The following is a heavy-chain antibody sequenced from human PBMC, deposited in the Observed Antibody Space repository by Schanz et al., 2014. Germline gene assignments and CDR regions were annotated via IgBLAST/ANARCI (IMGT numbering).Heavy chain of an antibody. Sequence: VQLVESGGCLVQPGGSLRLSCAVSGFTVNTNYMSWVRQAPGKGLEWVAFIRFDASHKYYADSVKGRFTISRDNSKNTLYLQMDXLRVEDTAMFYCARDMTIAPAWGQGTLVXVSS. D-gene: IGHD3-10*01. V-gene: IGHV3-30*02. CDR3: ARDMTIAPA. J-gene: IGHJ5*02. CDR1: GFTVNTNY. CDR2: IRFDASHK.